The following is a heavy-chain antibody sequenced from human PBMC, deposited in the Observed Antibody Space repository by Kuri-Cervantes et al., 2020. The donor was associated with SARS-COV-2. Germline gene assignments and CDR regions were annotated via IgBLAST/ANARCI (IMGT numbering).Heavy chain of an antibody. CDR2: INPSGGST. J-gene: IGHJ6*03. V-gene: IGHV1-46*01. Sequence: ASVKVSCKASGYTFTGYYMHWVRQAPGQGLEWMGIINPSGGSTSYAQEFQGRVTMTRDTSTSTVYMELSSLRSEDTAVYYCARSWGNWRYMDVWGKGTTVTVSS. CDR3: ARSWGNWRYMDV. D-gene: IGHD1-1*01. CDR1: GYTFTGYY.